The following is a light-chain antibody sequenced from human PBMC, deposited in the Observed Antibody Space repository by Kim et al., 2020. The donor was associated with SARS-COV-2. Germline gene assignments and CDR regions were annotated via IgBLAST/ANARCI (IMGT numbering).Light chain of an antibody. CDR3: QQYDDTPRT. V-gene: IGKV1-33*01. CDR1: QDIRNY. Sequence: DIKMTQSPSSLSASVGDRVTITCQASQDIRNYLNWYQQKPGKAPKVLIYDASKLETGVPTRFSGSGSGTDFTFTISSLQPEDIATYYCQQYDDTPRTFGPGTKLEIK. CDR2: DAS. J-gene: IGKJ2*01.